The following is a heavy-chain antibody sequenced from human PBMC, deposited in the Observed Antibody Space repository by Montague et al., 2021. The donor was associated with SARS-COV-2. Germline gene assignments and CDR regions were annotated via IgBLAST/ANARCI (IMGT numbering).Heavy chain of an antibody. CDR3: ASFPTSYYYDSKAAPATPDAFDV. J-gene: IGHJ3*01. V-gene: IGHV4-39*01. CDR2: IYYSGST. D-gene: IGHD3-22*01. Sequence: SETLSLTCTVSVRSISSSSYYWGWIRQPPGKGLEWIGSIYYSGSTYYNPSLKSRVTISVDTSKNQFSLKLSSVTAADTAVYYCASFPTSYYYDSKAAPATPDAFDVWGQGTTVTVSS. CDR1: VRSISSSSYY.